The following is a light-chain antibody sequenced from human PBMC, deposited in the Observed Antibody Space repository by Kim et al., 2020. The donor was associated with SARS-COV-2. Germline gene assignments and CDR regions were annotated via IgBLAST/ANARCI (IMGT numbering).Light chain of an antibody. J-gene: IGLJ3*02. CDR1: SSNIGSNT. CDR3: AAWDDSLNGWV. V-gene: IGLV1-44*01. Sequence: ELTQPPSASGTPGQRVTISCSGSSSNIGSNTVNWYQQLPGTARKLLIYSNNQRPSGVPDRFSGSKSGTSASLAISGLQSEDEADYYCAAWDDSLNGWVFGGGTQLTVL. CDR2: SNN.